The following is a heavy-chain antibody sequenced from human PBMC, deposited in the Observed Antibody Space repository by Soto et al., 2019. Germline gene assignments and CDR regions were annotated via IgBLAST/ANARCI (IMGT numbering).Heavy chain of an antibody. CDR3: ARADFWSGYAVLRHGMDV. CDR1: GFTFSSYA. CDR2: ISYDGSNK. V-gene: IGHV3-30-3*01. D-gene: IGHD3-3*01. J-gene: IGHJ6*02. Sequence: QVQLVESGGGVVQPGRSLRLSCAASGFTFSSYAMHWVRQAPGKGLEWVAVISYDGSNKYYADSVKGRFTISRDNSKNTXFLQMNSLRAEDTAVYYCARADFWSGYAVLRHGMDVWGQGTTVTVSS.